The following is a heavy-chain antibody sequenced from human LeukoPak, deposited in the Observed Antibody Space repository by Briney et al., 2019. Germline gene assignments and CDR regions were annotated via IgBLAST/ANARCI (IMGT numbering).Heavy chain of an antibody. CDR3: TTGRIYCSTTSCSDDY. CDR2: FHPEDGET. CDR1: GDTLTALS. D-gene: IGHD2-2*01. Sequence: ASVKVSCMVSGDTLTALSMHWVRQAPGKGLEWMGGFHPEDGETIYAQKFQGRVTMTEDTSTDTAYMELSSLRSDDTAVYYCTTGRIYCSTTSCSDDYWGQGTLVTVSS. V-gene: IGHV1-24*01. J-gene: IGHJ4*02.